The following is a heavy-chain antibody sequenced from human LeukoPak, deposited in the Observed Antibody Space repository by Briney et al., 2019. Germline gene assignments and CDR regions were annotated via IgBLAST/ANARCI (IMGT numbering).Heavy chain of an antibody. CDR1: GYTFTSYG. CDR3: ARNPLGYCSSISCYHYYYYYMDV. Sequence: ASVKVSCKASGYTFTSYGISWVRQAPGQGLEWMGWISAYNGNTNYAQKLQGRVTMTTDTSTSTAYMELRSLRSDDTAVYYCARNPLGYCSSISCYHYYYYYMDVWGKGTTVTVSS. J-gene: IGHJ6*03. D-gene: IGHD2-2*01. CDR2: ISAYNGNT. V-gene: IGHV1-18*01.